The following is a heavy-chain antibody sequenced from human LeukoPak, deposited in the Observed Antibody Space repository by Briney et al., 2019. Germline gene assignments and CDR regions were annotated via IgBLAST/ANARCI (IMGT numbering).Heavy chain of an antibody. CDR3: ARDAGGSLTRYMNA. CDR2: VYVSGTT. D-gene: IGHD1-1*01. V-gene: IGHV4-4*07. Sequence: ASETLSLTCNVSGASIRSYFWNWVRQPVGKGLEWIGRVYVSGTTNYNPSLKSRVTMTVDTSKNQFSLKLKSVTAADTAVYYCARDAGGSLTRYMNAWGKGTTVTVSS. J-gene: IGHJ6*04. CDR1: GASIRSYF.